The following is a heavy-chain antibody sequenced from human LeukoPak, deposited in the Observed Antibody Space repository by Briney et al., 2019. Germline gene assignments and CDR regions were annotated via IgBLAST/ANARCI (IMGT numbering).Heavy chain of an antibody. D-gene: IGHD3-22*01. Sequence: PGGSLRLSCAASGFTFSNAWMSWVRQAPGKGLEWVGRIKSKTDGGTTDYAAPVKGRFTISRDDSKNTLYLQMNSLKTEDTAVYYCTSPPGDYYDSSGYYFEVDYWGQGTLVTVSS. V-gene: IGHV3-15*01. CDR1: GFTFSNAW. CDR3: TSPPGDYYDSSGYYFEVDY. J-gene: IGHJ4*02. CDR2: IKSKTDGGTT.